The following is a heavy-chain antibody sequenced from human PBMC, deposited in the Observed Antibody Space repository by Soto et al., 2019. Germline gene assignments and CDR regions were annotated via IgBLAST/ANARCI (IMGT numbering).Heavy chain of an antibody. J-gene: IGHJ6*01. CDR1: GYSFTSYW. CDR3: ERHLWTYYDILTDRYGMDV. V-gene: IGHV5-10-1*01. Sequence: PGESLKISCKGSGYSFTSYWISWVRQMPWKGLEWMGRIDPSDSYTNYSPSFQGHVTISADKSISTAYLQWSSLKASDTAMYYCERHLWTYYDILTDRYGMDVWGQETTLT. D-gene: IGHD3-9*01. CDR2: IDPSDSYT.